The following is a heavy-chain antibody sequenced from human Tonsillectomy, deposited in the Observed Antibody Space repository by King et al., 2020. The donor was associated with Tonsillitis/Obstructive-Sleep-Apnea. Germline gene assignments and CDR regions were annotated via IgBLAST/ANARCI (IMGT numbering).Heavy chain of an antibody. V-gene: IGHV3-13*04. CDR1: GFTFSHYD. D-gene: IGHD1/OR15-1a*01. J-gene: IGHJ3*01. CDR3: VREEIGSGIEQLDF. Sequence: VQLVESGGGLVQPGGSLRLSCTGSGFTFSHYDIHWVRQVTGKGLEWVSAIDTAGGTYYPDSVKGRFTISRENAKNSVYLQMNSLRAGDTGLYRCVREEIGSGIEQLDFWGQGTEVTVSS. CDR2: IDTAGGT.